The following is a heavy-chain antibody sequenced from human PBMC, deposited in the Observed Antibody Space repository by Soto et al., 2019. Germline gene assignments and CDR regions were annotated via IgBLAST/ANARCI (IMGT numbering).Heavy chain of an antibody. Sequence: SLRLSCAASGFTFDDYAMHWVRQAPGKGLEWVSGISWNSGSIGYADSVKGRFTISRDNAKNSLYLQMNSLRAEDTALHYCAKDFRYDTAIDYWGQGTLVTVSS. J-gene: IGHJ4*02. CDR2: ISWNSGSI. V-gene: IGHV3-9*01. CDR3: AKDFRYDTAIDY. CDR1: GFTFDDYA. D-gene: IGHD3-22*01.